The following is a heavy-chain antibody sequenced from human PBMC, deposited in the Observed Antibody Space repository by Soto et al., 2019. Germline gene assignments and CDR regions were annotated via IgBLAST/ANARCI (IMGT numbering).Heavy chain of an antibody. CDR2: IYYSGST. CDR3: AKSVGYCSGGSCPYGYYFDY. D-gene: IGHD2-15*01. Sequence: PSETLSLTCTVSGGSIRSGGYYWSWIRPHPGRGLEWIGYIYYSGSTYYDPSLKSRVTISVDTSKNQFSLKLSSVTAADTAVYYCAKSVGYCSGGSCPYGYYFDYGGQGTLVTVSS. V-gene: IGHV4-31*03. J-gene: IGHJ4*02. CDR1: GGSIRSGGYY.